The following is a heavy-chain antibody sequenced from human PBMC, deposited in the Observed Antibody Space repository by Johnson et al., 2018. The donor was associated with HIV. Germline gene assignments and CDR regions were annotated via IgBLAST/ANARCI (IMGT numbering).Heavy chain of an antibody. CDR3: ARASDAFDI. V-gene: IGHV3-30*03. CDR2: ISYDGSNK. Sequence: QVQLVESGGGLVQTGGPLRLSCAASGFSLSNYWMSWVRQAPGKGLEWVVVISYDGSNKYYADSVKGRFTISRDNSKNTLYLQMNSLRAEDTAVYYCARASDAFDIWGQGTMVTVSS. J-gene: IGHJ3*02. CDR1: GFSLSNYW.